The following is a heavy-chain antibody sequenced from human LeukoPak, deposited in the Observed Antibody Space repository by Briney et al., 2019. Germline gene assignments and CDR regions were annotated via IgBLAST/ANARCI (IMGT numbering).Heavy chain of an antibody. Sequence: GRSLRLSCAASGFTFDDYAMHWVRQAPGKGLEWVSAISGSGGSTYYADSVKGRFTISRDNSKNTLYLQMNSLRAEDTAVYYCAKDLRAGGLRFLEWLSTWDYWGQGTLVTVSS. CDR2: ISGSGGST. V-gene: IGHV3-23*01. J-gene: IGHJ4*02. CDR3: AKDLRAGGLRFLEWLSTWDY. D-gene: IGHD3-3*01. CDR1: GFTFDDYA.